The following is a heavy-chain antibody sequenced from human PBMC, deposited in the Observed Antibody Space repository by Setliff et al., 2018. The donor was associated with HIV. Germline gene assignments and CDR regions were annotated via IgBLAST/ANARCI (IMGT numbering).Heavy chain of an antibody. D-gene: IGHD2-8*01. CDR2: IFYSGST. Sequence: SETLSLTCTVSGGSVSTGNYYWNWIRLPPGKGLEWIGYIFYSGSTNYNPSLKSRVTISVDTSKNQFSLTETSVTAADTAVYYCAREKNGYFDSWGQGTLVTVSS. V-gene: IGHV4-61*01. CDR1: GGSVSTGNYY. CDR3: AREKNGYFDS. J-gene: IGHJ4*02.